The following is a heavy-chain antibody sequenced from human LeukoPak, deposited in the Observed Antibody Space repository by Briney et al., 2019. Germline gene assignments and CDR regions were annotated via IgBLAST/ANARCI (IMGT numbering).Heavy chain of an antibody. D-gene: IGHD2-15*01. CDR2: ISSTGGTA. CDR1: GFTFSSFG. V-gene: IGHV3-23*01. J-gene: IGHJ6*03. CDR3: AKNGDRGAYCSGGSCYPYYYYNMDV. Sequence: PGGSLRLSCAASGFTFSSFGMSWVRQAPGKGLEWVSAISSTGGTAYYADSVKGRFTISRDNSKNTLYLQMNSLRAEDTAIYYCAKNGDRGAYCSGGSCYPYYYYNMDVWGKATTVTISS.